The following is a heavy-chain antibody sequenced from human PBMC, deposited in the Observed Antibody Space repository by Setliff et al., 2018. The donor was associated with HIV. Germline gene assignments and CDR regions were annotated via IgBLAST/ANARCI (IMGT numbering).Heavy chain of an antibody. Sequence: ASVKVSCKVSGYTVTELSINWVRQAPGKGPEWMGGFDPEDNKIVYAQKFQGRVTVTRDTSINTVYLEVNGLTSDDTAVYYCARGSPYSGYDGGCDYWGQGTLVTVSS. V-gene: IGHV1-24*01. J-gene: IGHJ4*02. D-gene: IGHD5-12*01. CDR2: FDPEDNKI. CDR3: ARGSPYSGYDGGCDY. CDR1: GYTVTELS.